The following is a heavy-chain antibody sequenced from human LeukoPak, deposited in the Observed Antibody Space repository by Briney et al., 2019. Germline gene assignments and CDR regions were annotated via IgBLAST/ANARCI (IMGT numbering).Heavy chain of an antibody. D-gene: IGHD1-26*01. CDR1: GGSISTYY. V-gene: IGHV4-59*08. CDR2: IYYSGST. Sequence: PSETPSLTCTVSGGSISTYYWSWIRQPPGKGLEWIRYIYYSGSTKYNPSLKSRATISVDTSKNQFSLKLSSVTAADTAVYYCASGSYYFDYWGQGTLVTVSS. CDR3: ASGSYYFDY. J-gene: IGHJ4*02.